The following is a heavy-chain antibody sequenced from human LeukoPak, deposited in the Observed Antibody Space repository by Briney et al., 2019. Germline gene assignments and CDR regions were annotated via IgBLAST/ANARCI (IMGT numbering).Heavy chain of an antibody. V-gene: IGHV1-8*01. CDR1: GYTFTSYD. D-gene: IGHD4-17*01. J-gene: IGHJ6*02. CDR2: MNPNSGNT. Sequence: ASVKVSCKASGYTFTSYDINWVRQATGQGLEWMGWMNPNSGNTGYAQKFQGRVTMTRNTSISTAYMELSSLRSEDTAVYYCAIATTVTKYYYGMDVWGQGTTVTVSS. CDR3: AIATTVTKYYYGMDV.